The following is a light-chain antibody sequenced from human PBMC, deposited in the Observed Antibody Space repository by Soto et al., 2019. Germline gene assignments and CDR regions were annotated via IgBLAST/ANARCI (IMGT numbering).Light chain of an antibody. J-gene: IGKJ1*01. CDR2: DAS. Sequence: IQMTQSPSTLSASIGDRVTITCRASQSISNYLAWYQQKPGEAPKLLIYDASSLESGVPSTFSGSASGTEFTLTISSLQPDDFATYFCQQYNPYSTFGQGTKVDIK. CDR1: QSISNY. V-gene: IGKV1-5*01. CDR3: QQYNPYST.